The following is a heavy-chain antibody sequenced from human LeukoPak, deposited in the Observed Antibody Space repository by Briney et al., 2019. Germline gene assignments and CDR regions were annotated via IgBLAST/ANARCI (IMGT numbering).Heavy chain of an antibody. V-gene: IGHV4-34*01. CDR1: GGSISSYY. CDR3: ARGDYGDYFD. D-gene: IGHD4-17*01. Sequence: SETLSLTCTVSGGSISSYYWSWIRQPPGKGLEWIGEINHSGSTNYNPSLKSRVTTSVDTSKNQFSLKLSSVTAADTAVYYCARGDYGDYFDWGQGTLVTVSS. CDR2: INHSGST. J-gene: IGHJ4*02.